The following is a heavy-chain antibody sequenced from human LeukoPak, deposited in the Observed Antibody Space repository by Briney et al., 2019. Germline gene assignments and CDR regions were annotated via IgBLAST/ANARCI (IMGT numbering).Heavy chain of an antibody. CDR3: TRDRSRAEDD. D-gene: IGHD1-14*01. CDR1: GFTFSGHW. V-gene: IGHV3-7*01. Sequence: GGSLRLSCAASGFTFSGHWMSWVRQAPGKGLEWVANINQGGSDKYYVDSVKGRFTISRDNANNLLYLQMNSLRGEDTAVYYCTRDRSRAEDDWGQGTLVPVSS. CDR2: INQGGSDK. J-gene: IGHJ4*02.